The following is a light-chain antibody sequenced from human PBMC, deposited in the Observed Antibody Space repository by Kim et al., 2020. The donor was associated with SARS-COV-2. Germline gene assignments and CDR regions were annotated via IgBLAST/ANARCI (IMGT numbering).Light chain of an antibody. CDR1: QCVSSSY. CDR2: GAS. Sequence: SPGERATLSCRASQCVSSSYLAWYQQKPGQAPRLLIYGASSRATGIPDRFSGSGSGTDFTLTISRLEPEDFAVYYCQQYGSSPSYSFGQGTKLEI. CDR3: QQYGSSPSYS. V-gene: IGKV3-20*01. J-gene: IGKJ2*03.